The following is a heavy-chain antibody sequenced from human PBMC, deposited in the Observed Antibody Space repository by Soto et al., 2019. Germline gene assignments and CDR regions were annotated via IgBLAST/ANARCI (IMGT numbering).Heavy chain of an antibody. CDR1: GYTFTSYF. CDR2: MNPSDGDP. V-gene: IGHV1-46*01. J-gene: IGHJ4*02. Sequence: QVQLVQSGAEVKKPGASVIVSCKASGYTFTSYFIHLVRQAPGQELEWMVRMNPSDGDPNYAQKLQGRVTMTRDTSTTTVYMELSSLRFEYTAVYYCARGLSGATCVDYFDSWGQGTLVTVS. CDR3: ARGLSGATCVDYFDS. D-gene: IGHD1-26*01.